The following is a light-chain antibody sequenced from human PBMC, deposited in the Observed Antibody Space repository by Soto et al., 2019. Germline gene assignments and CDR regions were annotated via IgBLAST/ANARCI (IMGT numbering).Light chain of an antibody. Sequence: SYELTQPPSVSVAPGQTARIPCGGNNIGSKDVHWYQQKPGQAPMLVVYDDVDRPSGIPERFSGSNSGNTATLTISRVEGGDEADYYCQVWDTGRDHVVFGEGTKLTVL. CDR2: DDV. J-gene: IGLJ2*01. V-gene: IGLV3-21*02. CDR3: QVWDTGRDHVV. CDR1: NIGSKD.